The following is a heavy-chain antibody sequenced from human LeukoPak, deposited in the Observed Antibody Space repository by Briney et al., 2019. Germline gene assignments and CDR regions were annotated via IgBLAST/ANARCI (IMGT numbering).Heavy chain of an antibody. J-gene: IGHJ4*02. V-gene: IGHV3-66*01. CDR2: IYSTGDK. CDR3: ARGSDGWFAFDY. Sequence: GGSLRLSCAASGFTVSSNYMSWVRQAPGKGLEWVSIIYSTGDKYYADSVKGRFTISRDNSKHTLNLQMNSLRAEDTAIYYCARGSDGWFAFDYWGQGILVTVSS. CDR1: GFTVSSNY. D-gene: IGHD6-19*01.